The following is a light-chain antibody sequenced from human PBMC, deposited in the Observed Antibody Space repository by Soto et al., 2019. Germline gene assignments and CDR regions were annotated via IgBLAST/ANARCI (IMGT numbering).Light chain of an antibody. V-gene: IGLV2-14*01. Sequence: QSALTQPASVSGSPGQSITISCTGTSSDVVGYNYVSWYQQHPGKAPKLMIYEVSNRPSGVSNRFSGSKFGNTASLTISGLQAEDETDYYCSSYTSSSTLVFGTGTKLTVL. CDR2: EVS. J-gene: IGLJ1*01. CDR1: SSDVVGYNY. CDR3: SSYTSSSTLV.